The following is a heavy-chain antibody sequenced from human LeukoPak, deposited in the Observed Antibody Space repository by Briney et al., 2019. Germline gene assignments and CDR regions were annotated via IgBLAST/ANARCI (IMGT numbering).Heavy chain of an antibody. V-gene: IGHV1-69*04. CDR2: IIPILGIA. CDR3: ARVGGSYPEDI. J-gene: IGHJ3*02. D-gene: IGHD1-26*01. CDR1: GGTFSSYA. Sequence: SVKVSCKASGGTFSSYAISWVRQAPGQGLEWMGRIIPILGIANYAQKFQGRVTITADKSTGTAYMELSSLRSEDTAVYYCARVGGSYPEDIWGQGTMVTVSS.